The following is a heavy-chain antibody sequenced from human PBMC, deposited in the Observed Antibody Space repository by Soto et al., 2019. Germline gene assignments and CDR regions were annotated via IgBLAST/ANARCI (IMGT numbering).Heavy chain of an antibody. CDR3: AKDPTYYYDSSGFAEYFQH. CDR1: GFTFSSYA. Sequence: PGGSLRLSCAASGFTFSSYAMSWVRQAPGKGLEWVSAISGSGGGTYYADSVKGRFTISRDNSKNTLYLQMNSLRAEDTAVYYCAKDPTYYYDSSGFAEYFQHWGQGTLVTVSS. CDR2: ISGSGGGT. D-gene: IGHD3-22*01. J-gene: IGHJ1*01. V-gene: IGHV3-23*01.